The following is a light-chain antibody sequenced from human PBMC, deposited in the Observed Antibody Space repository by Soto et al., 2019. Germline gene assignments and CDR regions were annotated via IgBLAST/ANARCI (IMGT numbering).Light chain of an antibody. CDR3: SSYTSSSTSWV. CDR2: DVS. J-gene: IGLJ2*01. CDR1: SSDVGGYNY. Sequence: QSALTQPASVSGSPGQSITISCTGTSSDVGGYNYVSWYQQHPGKAPKLMIYDVSTRPSGVSNHFSGSKSGNPASLTISGLQAEDEADYYCSSYTSSSTSWVFGGGTKLTVL. V-gene: IGLV2-14*01.